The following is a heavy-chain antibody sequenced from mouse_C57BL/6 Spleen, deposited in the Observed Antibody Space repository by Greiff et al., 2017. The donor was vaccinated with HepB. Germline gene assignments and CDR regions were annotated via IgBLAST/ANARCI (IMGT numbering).Heavy chain of an antibody. CDR1: GYTFTSYG. V-gene: IGHV1-81*01. D-gene: IGHD2-5*01. J-gene: IGHJ2*01. Sequence: VKLMESGAELARPGASVKLSCKASGYTFTSYGISWVKQRTGQGLEWIGEIYPRSGNTYYNEKFKGKATLTADKSSSTAYMELRSLTSEDSAVYFCARERENYSNYVGYFDYWGQGTTLTVSS. CDR2: IYPRSGNT. CDR3: ARERENYSNYVGYFDY.